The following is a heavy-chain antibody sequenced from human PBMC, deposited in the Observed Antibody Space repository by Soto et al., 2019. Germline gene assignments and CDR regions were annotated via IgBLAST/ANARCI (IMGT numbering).Heavy chain of an antibody. Sequence: LSLTCIVSGESISSSSYYWGWIRQPPGKGLGWIGSIYYSGRTYYNPSFKSRVTISIDTSKNQFSLKLSSVTATDTAVYYCARQRTTVVTQAYFDHWGQGALVTVSS. CDR2: IYYSGRT. V-gene: IGHV4-39*01. CDR3: ARQRTTVVTQAYFDH. CDR1: GESISSSSYY. D-gene: IGHD2-21*02. J-gene: IGHJ4*02.